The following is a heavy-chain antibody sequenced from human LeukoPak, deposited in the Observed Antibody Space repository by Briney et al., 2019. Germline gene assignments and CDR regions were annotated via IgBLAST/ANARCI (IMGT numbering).Heavy chain of an antibody. CDR3: ARGVITIFGVITRFDP. Sequence: SETLSLTCTVSGVSISSDYWSWIRQPPGKGLEWIGYIYCSGRTNYNPSLKSRVTISADTSKNQFSLKLNSVTAADTAVYYCARGVITIFGVITRFDPWGQGTLVTVSS. J-gene: IGHJ5*02. CDR2: IYCSGRT. CDR1: GVSISSDY. D-gene: IGHD3-3*01. V-gene: IGHV4-59*12.